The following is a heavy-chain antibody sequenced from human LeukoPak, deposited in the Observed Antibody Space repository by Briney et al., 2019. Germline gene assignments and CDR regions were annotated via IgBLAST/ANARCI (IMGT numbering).Heavy chain of an antibody. Sequence: GASVKVSCKASGYTFTSYYMHWVRQAPGQGLEWMGIINPSGGSTSYAQKFQGRVTMTRDTSTSTVYMELSSLRSEDTAVYYCARGGTGITMIVVEKKRFDYWGQGTLVTVSS. CDR2: INPSGGST. J-gene: IGHJ4*02. CDR1: GYTFTSYY. CDR3: ARGGTGITMIVVEKKRFDY. D-gene: IGHD3-22*01. V-gene: IGHV1-46*01.